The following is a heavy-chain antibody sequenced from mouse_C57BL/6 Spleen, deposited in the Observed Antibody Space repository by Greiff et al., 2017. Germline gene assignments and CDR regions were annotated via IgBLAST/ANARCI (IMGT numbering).Heavy chain of an antibody. Sequence: QVQLQQPGAELVKPGASVKLSCKASGYTFTSYWMQWVKQRPGQGLEWIGEIAPSDSYTNYNQKFKGKATLTVDTSSSTAYMQLSSLTSEDSAVYYCARHGLYAMDYWGQGTSGTVSS. CDR1: GYTFTSYW. CDR3: ARHGLYAMDY. D-gene: IGHD3-1*01. J-gene: IGHJ4*01. CDR2: IAPSDSYT. V-gene: IGHV1-50*01.